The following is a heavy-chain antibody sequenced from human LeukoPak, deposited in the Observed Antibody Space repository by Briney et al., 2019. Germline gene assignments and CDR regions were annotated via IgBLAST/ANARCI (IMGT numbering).Heavy chain of an antibody. J-gene: IGHJ4*02. Sequence: SETLSLTCTVSGYSLTSAYYWGWIRQPPEKGLEWIGSIYYIGSTYYNPSLKSRVTISVDTSKNQFSLKLSSVTVADTAVYYCARHDDGSKADDYWGQGTLVTVSS. CDR2: IYYIGST. D-gene: IGHD3-16*01. CDR1: GYSLTSAYY. V-gene: IGHV4-38-2*02. CDR3: ARHDDGSKADDY.